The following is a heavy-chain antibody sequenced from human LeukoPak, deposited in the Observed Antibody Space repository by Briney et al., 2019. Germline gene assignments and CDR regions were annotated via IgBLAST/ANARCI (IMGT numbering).Heavy chain of an antibody. CDR2: INHSGST. D-gene: IGHD5-18*01. Sequence: SETLSLTCAVYGGSFGGYYWSWIRQPPGKGLEWIGEINHSGSTNYNPSLKSRVTISVDTSKNQFSLKLSSVPAADTAVYYCARGYSYGPGFDYWGQGTLVTVSS. CDR1: GGSFGGYY. V-gene: IGHV4-34*01. CDR3: ARGYSYGPGFDY. J-gene: IGHJ4*02.